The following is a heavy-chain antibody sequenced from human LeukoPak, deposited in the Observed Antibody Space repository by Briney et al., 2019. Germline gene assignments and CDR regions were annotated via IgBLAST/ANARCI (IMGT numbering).Heavy chain of an antibody. CDR1: GGSISSGDYY. CDR3: ARGFSQLPDMGNWFGP. D-gene: IGHD2-2*01. CDR2: IYYSGST. V-gene: IGHV4-30-4*01. Sequence: TLSLTCTVSGGSISSGDYYWSWIRQPPGQGLEWIGYIYYSGSTYYNPSLKSRVTISVDTSKNQFSLKLSSVTAADTAVYYCARGFSQLPDMGNWFGPWGQGTLVTVSS. J-gene: IGHJ5*02.